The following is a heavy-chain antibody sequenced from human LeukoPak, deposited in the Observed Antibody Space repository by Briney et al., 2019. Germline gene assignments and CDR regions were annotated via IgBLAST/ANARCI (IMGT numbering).Heavy chain of an antibody. CDR1: GGSISTSSYY. V-gene: IGHV4-39*07. CDR2: IFYSGST. D-gene: IGHD4-11*01. J-gene: IGHJ4*02. Sequence: SETLSLTCTVSGGSISTSSYYWGWVRQPPGNGLEWIGNIFYSGSTYYSPSLKSRVTISLDTSRNQFSLKLSSVTAADTAVYYCARGRDDYSNYPLDYWGQGTLVTVSS. CDR3: ARGRDDYSNYPLDY.